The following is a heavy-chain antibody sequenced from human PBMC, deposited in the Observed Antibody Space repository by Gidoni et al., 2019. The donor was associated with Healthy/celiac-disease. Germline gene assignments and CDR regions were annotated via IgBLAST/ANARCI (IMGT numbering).Heavy chain of an antibody. CDR2: ISGSGGST. J-gene: IGHJ4*02. V-gene: IGHV3-23*01. CDR1: GFTFSSDA. CDR3: AKDGTYVGYYFDY. D-gene: IGHD6-13*01. Sequence: EVQLLESGGGLVQPGGSLRLSCAASGFTFSSDAMSWVRQAPGKGLEWVLAISGSGGSTYYADSVKGRFTISRDNSKNTLYLQMNSLRAEDTAVYYCAKDGTYVGYYFDYWGQGTLVTVSS.